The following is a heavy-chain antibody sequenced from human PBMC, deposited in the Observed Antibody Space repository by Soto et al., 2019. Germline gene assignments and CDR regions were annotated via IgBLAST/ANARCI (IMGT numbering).Heavy chain of an antibody. CDR1: GGSISSSSYY. Sequence: SETLSLTCTVSGGSISSSSYYWGWIRQPPGKGLEWIGSIYYSGSTYYNPSLKSRVTISVDTSKNQFSLKLSSVTAADTAVYYCARRDYDVNSFDPWGQGTLVTVSS. CDR3: ARRDYDVNSFDP. V-gene: IGHV4-39*01. D-gene: IGHD4-17*01. J-gene: IGHJ5*02. CDR2: IYYSGST.